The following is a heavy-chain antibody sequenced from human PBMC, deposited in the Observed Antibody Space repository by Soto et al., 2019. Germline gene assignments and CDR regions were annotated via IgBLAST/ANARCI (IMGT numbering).Heavy chain of an antibody. V-gene: IGHV4-59*08. CDR2: IYYTGNT. CDR3: ARRIIALEIFDY. CDR1: GGSFSPDY. J-gene: IGHJ4*02. D-gene: IGHD3-10*01. Sequence: GGSFSPDYWAWIRQPPGKGLEWIGFIYYTGNTKYNASLKSRVTISVDTSKNLFSLKLKSVTAADTAVYYCARRIIALEIFDYWGQGTVVTVSS.